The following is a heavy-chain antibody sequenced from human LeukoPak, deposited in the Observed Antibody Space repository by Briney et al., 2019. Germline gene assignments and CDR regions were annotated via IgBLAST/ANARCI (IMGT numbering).Heavy chain of an antibody. Sequence: SETLSLTCAVYGGSFSGYYWSWIRQPPGKGLEWIGELNHSGSTNYNPSLKSRVTISVDTSKNQFSLKLSSVTAADTAVYYCARTPSLLLRYFDYWGQGILVTVSS. CDR1: GGSFSGYY. CDR3: ARTPSLLLRYFDY. J-gene: IGHJ4*02. D-gene: IGHD3-10*01. V-gene: IGHV4-34*01. CDR2: LNHSGST.